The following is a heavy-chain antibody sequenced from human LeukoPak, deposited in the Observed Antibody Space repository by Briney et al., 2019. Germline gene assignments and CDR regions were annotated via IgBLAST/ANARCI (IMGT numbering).Heavy chain of an antibody. CDR2: IYSGGST. J-gene: IGHJ4*02. CDR1: EFSVGSNY. CDR3: AREGNSGTYFD. D-gene: IGHD1-26*01. Sequence: GGSLRLSCAASEFSVGSNYMTWVRQAPGKGLEWVSVIYSGGSTYYADSVKGRFTISRDNSKNTLYLQMNSLRAEDTAVYYCAREGNSGTYFDWSQGTLVTVSS. V-gene: IGHV3-66*01.